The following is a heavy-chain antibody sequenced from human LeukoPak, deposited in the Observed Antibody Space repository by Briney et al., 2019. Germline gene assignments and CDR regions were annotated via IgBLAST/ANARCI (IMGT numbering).Heavy chain of an antibody. V-gene: IGHV1-46*01. CDR3: ARAGGFLTGYNYYYGMDV. CDR2: INPSGGST. D-gene: IGHD3-9*01. CDR1: GYTFTSYY. Sequence: ASVKVSCKASGYTFTSYYMHWVRQAPGQGLEWTGIINPSGGSTSYAQKFQGRVTMTRDTSTSTVYMELSSLRSEDTAVYYCARAGGFLTGYNYYYGMDVWAQGPTVTVS. J-gene: IGHJ6*02.